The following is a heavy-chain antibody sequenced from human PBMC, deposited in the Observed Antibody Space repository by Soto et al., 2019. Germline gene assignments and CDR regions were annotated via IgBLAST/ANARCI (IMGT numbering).Heavy chain of an antibody. J-gene: IGHJ4*02. CDR2: IIPIFGTA. CDR3: GAGNHAYCGGDCYSELDY. D-gene: IGHD2-21*02. CDR1: GGTFSSYA. V-gene: IGHV1-69*01. Sequence: QVQLVQSGAEVKKPGSSVKVSCKASGGTFSSYAISWVRQAPGQGLEWMGGIIPIFGTANYAQKFQGRVTITADESTSTAYMELSSLRSEDTGVYYCGAGNHAYCGGDCYSELDYWGQGTLVTVSS.